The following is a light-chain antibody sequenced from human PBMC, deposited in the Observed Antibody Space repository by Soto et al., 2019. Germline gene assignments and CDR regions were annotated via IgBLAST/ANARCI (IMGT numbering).Light chain of an antibody. J-gene: IGLJ1*01. V-gene: IGLV1-40*01. CDR1: SSNIGAHYD. CDR3: QSYDRSLSGYV. Sequence: QSVLTQPPSVSGAPGQRVTMSCTGSSSNIGAHYDVHWYQHLPGTAPKVLIYGSTNRPSGVPDRFSGSKSGTSASLAITGLQAEDEADYYCQSYDRSLSGYVFGTGTKVTVL. CDR2: GST.